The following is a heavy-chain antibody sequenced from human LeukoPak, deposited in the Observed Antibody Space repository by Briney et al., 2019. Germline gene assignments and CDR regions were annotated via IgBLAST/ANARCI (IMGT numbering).Heavy chain of an antibody. Sequence: SETLSLTCTVSGGSISRYYWSWIRQPPGKGLEWIGYIYYSGSTNYNPSLKSRVTISVDTSKNQFSLKLSSVTAADTAVYYCARYIVVVAYFDYWGQGTLVTVSS. V-gene: IGHV4-59*08. CDR2: IYYSGST. J-gene: IGHJ4*02. D-gene: IGHD2-2*01. CDR1: GGSISRYY. CDR3: ARYIVVVAYFDY.